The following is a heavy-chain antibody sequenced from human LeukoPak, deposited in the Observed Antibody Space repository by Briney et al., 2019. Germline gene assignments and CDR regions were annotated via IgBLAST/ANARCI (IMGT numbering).Heavy chain of an antibody. Sequence: GRSPRLSCAASGLTFSSYAMHWVRQAPGKGLEWVAVISYDGSNKYYADSVKGRFTISRDNSKNTLYLQMNSLRAEDTAVYYCARDYYDSSGYYYDWFDPWGQGTLVTVSS. CDR2: ISYDGSNK. D-gene: IGHD3-22*01. V-gene: IGHV3-30*04. CDR1: GLTFSSYA. CDR3: ARDYYDSSGYYYDWFDP. J-gene: IGHJ5*02.